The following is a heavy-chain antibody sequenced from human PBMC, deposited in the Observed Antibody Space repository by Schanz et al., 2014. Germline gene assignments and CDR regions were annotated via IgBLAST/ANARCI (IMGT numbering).Heavy chain of an antibody. Sequence: QVQLQESGPGLVKPSETLSLTCSVSGGDIGNYYWSWIRQPPGKGLEWIGYIHQSGGTNYNPSLKSRVPILVDPSKTQFSLRRTSLTAADTAVYYCAKFLYDDPSWGQGTLVTVSS. J-gene: IGHJ5*02. CDR1: GGDIGNYY. CDR2: IHQSGGT. D-gene: IGHD3-3*01. V-gene: IGHV4-59*08. CDR3: AKFLYDDPS.